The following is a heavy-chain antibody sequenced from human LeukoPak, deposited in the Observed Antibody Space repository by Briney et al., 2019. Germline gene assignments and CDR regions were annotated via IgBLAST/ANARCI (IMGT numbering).Heavy chain of an antibody. CDR2: IIPIFGTD. V-gene: IGHV1-69*13. CDR3: ARILSSSWYEYFHH. Sequence: AVKVSSKPSLGTFSNYAISCGRQAPGQGGECGAAIIPIFGTDNYGQKFQGRVTITADESTRKDYMELRSLRSEDTAVYYCARILSSSWYEYFHHWGQGTLVTVSS. D-gene: IGHD6-19*01. J-gene: IGHJ1*01. CDR1: LGTFSNYA.